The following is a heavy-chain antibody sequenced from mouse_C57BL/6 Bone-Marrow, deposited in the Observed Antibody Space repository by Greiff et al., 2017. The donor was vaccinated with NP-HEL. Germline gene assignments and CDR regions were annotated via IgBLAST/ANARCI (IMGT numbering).Heavy chain of an antibody. CDR3: ARGGPWYFDV. Sequence: QVQLKESGAELARPGASVKLSCKASGYTFTSYGISWVKQRTGKGLEWIGEIYPRSGNTYYNEKLKGKATLTADKSSSTAYMELRSLTAADSAVCSCARGGPWYFDVWGTGTTVTVSS. CDR1: GYTFTSYG. V-gene: IGHV1-81*01. J-gene: IGHJ1*03. CDR2: IYPRSGNT.